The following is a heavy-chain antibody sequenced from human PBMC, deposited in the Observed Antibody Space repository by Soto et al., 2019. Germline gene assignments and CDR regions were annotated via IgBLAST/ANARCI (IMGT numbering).Heavy chain of an antibody. Sequence: QVQLVQSGAEVKKPGASVKVSCKASGYSFTGYYMHWVRQAPGQGLEWMGWINPNSGDTSYAQKFQGRVTMTRDTSITTAYMELSSLRADDTAVFYCARGHCSSTSCYGSDYYYGLDVWGQGTTVTVSS. CDR1: GYSFTGYY. D-gene: IGHD2-2*01. CDR2: INPNSGDT. J-gene: IGHJ6*02. V-gene: IGHV1-2*02. CDR3: ARGHCSSTSCYGSDYYYGLDV.